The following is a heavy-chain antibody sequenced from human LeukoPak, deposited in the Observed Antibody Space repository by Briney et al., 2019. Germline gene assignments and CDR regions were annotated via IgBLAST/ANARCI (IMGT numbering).Heavy chain of an antibody. Sequence: SETLSLTRTVSGGSISSYYWSWTRQPPGKGLEWIGYIYYSGSTNYNPSLKSRVTISVDTSKNQFSLKLSSVTAADTAMYYCARNPRGYPYYFDYWGQGTLVTVSS. J-gene: IGHJ4*02. CDR3: ARNPRGYPYYFDY. CDR2: IYYSGST. CDR1: GGSISSYY. V-gene: IGHV4-59*01. D-gene: IGHD5-18*01.